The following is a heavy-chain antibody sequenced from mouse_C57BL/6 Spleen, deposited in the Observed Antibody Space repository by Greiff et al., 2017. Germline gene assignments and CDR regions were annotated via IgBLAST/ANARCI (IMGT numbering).Heavy chain of an antibody. CDR1: GYTFTDYY. Sequence: EVQLQQSGPELVKPGASVKISCKASGYTFTDYYMNWVKQSHGKSLEWIGDINPNNGGTSYNQKFKGKATLTVDKSSSTAYMQLRSLTSEVSAVYYCARRIYYGSSYDYAMDYWGQGTSVTVSS. D-gene: IGHD1-1*01. J-gene: IGHJ4*01. CDR2: INPNNGGT. CDR3: ARRIYYGSSYDYAMDY. V-gene: IGHV1-26*01.